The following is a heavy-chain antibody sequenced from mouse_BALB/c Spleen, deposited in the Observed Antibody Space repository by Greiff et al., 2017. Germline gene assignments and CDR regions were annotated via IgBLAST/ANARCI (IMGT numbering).Heavy chain of an antibody. CDR1: GFTFSSFG. CDR2: ISSGSSTI. Sequence: EVKLMESGGGLVQPGGSRKLSCAASGFTFSSFGMHWVRQAPEKGLEWVAYISSGSSTIYYADTVKGRFTISRDNPKNTLFLQMTSLRSEDTAMYYCARNTPYYYGSSYYAMDYWGQGTSVTVSS. V-gene: IGHV5-17*02. J-gene: IGHJ4*01. CDR3: ARNTPYYYGSSYYAMDY. D-gene: IGHD1-1*01.